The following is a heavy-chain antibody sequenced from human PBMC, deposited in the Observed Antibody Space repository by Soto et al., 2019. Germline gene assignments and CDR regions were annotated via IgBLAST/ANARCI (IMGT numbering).Heavy chain of an antibody. CDR3: ARELPPIDY. CDR1: GYTFTNYA. J-gene: IGHJ4*02. CDR2: ISAYNGNT. D-gene: IGHD3-10*01. V-gene: IGHV1-18*01. Sequence: QVQLVQSGAEVKKPGASVKVSCKASGYTFTNYAISWVRQAPGQGLEWMGWISAYNGNTNYAQKPQXXXTXXTDTSTSTAYMELRSLRSDDTAVYYCARELPPIDYWGQGTLVTVSS.